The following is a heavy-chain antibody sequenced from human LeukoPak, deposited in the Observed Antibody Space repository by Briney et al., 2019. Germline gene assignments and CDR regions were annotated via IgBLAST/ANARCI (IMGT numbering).Heavy chain of an antibody. V-gene: IGHV3-23*01. J-gene: IGHJ6*02. Sequence: GGSLILSCAASGFTFSSYAMSWVRQAPGKGLEWVSSISGGGNRTYYADSVKGRFTISRDNSKNTLFLQMNSLRAEDTAVYYCAKNLYCGGGSCYPSALGMDVWGQGTTVTVSS. CDR3: AKNLYCGGGSCYPSALGMDV. D-gene: IGHD2-15*01. CDR2: ISGGGNRT. CDR1: GFTFSSYA.